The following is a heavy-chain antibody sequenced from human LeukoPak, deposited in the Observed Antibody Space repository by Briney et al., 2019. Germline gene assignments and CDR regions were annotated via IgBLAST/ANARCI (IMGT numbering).Heavy chain of an antibody. V-gene: IGHV3-30*18. CDR3: AKDKQFWNTYYTYYNGMDV. CDR2: ISYDGNDK. CDR1: GFTFSSYS. Sequence: PGGSLRLSCAASGFTFSSYSMNWVRQAPGKGLEWVAAISYDGNDKYYADSVKGRFTISRDVSKNTLYLQMNSLRVEDTAMYYCAKDKQFWNTYYTYYNGMDVWGQGTTVTVSS. J-gene: IGHJ6*02. D-gene: IGHD3-3*02.